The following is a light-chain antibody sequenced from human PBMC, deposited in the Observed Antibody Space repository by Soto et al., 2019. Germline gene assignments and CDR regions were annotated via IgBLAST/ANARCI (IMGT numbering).Light chain of an antibody. CDR1: QSVLYSTNNKNY. Sequence: DIVMTQSPDSLAVSLGERATINCKSSQSVLYSTNNKNYLAWYQQKPGQPPKLLIYWASTRESGVPDRFSGSGSGTDFTLTISSMQAEDVEVYSCQQYYSTPRTFGQGTKVEIK. CDR3: QQYYSTPRT. V-gene: IGKV4-1*01. J-gene: IGKJ1*01. CDR2: WAS.